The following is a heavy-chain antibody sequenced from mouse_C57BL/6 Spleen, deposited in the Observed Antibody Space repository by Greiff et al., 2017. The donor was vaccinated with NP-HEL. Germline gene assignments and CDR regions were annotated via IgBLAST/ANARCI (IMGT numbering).Heavy chain of an antibody. CDR1: GFTFSDYY. D-gene: IGHD3-2*02. CDR3: ARDRTAQAFFDY. Sequence: EVHLVESEGGLVQPGSSMKLSCTASGFTFSDYYMAWVRQVPEKGLEWVANINHDGSSTYYLDSLKSRFIISRDNAKNTLYLQMSSLKSEDTATYYCARDRTAQAFFDYWGQGTTLTVSS. CDR2: INHDGSST. V-gene: IGHV5-16*01. J-gene: IGHJ2*01.